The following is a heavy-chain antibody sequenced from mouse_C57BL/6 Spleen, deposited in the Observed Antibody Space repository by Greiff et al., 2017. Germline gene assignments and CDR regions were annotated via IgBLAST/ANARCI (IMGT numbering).Heavy chain of an antibody. CDR2: INPNDGGT. J-gene: IGHJ2*01. CDR1: GYTFTDYN. D-gene: IGHD2-4*01. V-gene: IGHV1-22*01. Sequence: EVKLQESGPELVKPGASVKMSCKASGYTFTDYNMHWVKQSHGKSLEWIGYINPNDGGTSYNQKFKGKATLTVNKSSSTAYMELRSLTSEDSAVYYCARFHYDYDGRGLLDYWGQGTTLTVSS. CDR3: ARFHYDYDGRGLLDY.